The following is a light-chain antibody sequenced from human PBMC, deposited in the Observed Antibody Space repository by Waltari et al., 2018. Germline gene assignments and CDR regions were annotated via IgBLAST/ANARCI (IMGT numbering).Light chain of an antibody. Sequence: QSALTQPASVSGSPGQSIPISCTGTSSDVGGYNYVSWYQQHPGKAPTLVIFDVTKRPSGVSNRFAGSKSGNTASLTISGLRAEDEADYYCCSYTGSSTRVFGGGTKLTVL. V-gene: IGLV2-14*01. CDR1: SSDVGGYNY. CDR2: DVT. CDR3: CSYTGSSTRV. J-gene: IGLJ3*02.